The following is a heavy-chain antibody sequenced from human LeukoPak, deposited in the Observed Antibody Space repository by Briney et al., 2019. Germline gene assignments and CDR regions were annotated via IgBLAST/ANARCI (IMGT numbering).Heavy chain of an antibody. CDR1: GFTFSSYA. D-gene: IGHD1-1*01. V-gene: IGHV3-23*01. Sequence: GGSLRLSCAASGFTFSSYAMSWVRQAPGKGLEWVSAISGSGGNTYYADSVKGRFTISRDNSKNTLYLQMNSLRAEDTAVYYCAKDTPKEEIPILDGWGQGTLVTVSS. J-gene: IGHJ4*02. CDR2: ISGSGGNT. CDR3: AKDTPKEEIPILDG.